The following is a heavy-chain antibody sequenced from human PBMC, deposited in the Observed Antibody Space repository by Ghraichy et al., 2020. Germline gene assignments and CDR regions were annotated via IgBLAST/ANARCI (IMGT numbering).Heavy chain of an antibody. CDR2: MNPNSGNT. CDR3: ARASNSEIQLWLLYYGMDV. CDR1: GYTFTSYD. V-gene: IGHV1-8*01. Sequence: ASVKVSCKASGYTFTSYDINWVRQATGQGLEWMGWMNPNSGNTGYAQKFQGRVTMTRNTSISTAYMELSSLRSEDTAVYYCARASNSEIQLWLLYYGMDVWGQGTTVTVSS. D-gene: IGHD5-18*01. J-gene: IGHJ6*02.